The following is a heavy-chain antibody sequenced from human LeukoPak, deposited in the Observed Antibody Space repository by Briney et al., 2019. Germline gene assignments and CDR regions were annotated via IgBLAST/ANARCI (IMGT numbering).Heavy chain of an antibody. Sequence: GGSLRLSCAASGFTFSSYGMHWVRQAPGKGLEWVAVISYDGSNKYYADSVKGRFTISRDNSKNTLYLQMNSLRAEDTAVYYCAKDLRRRTRGAAAPSWFDPWGQGTLVTVSS. CDR2: ISYDGSNK. V-gene: IGHV3-30*18. CDR3: AKDLRRRTRGAAAPSWFDP. J-gene: IGHJ5*02. CDR1: GFTFSSYG. D-gene: IGHD6-13*01.